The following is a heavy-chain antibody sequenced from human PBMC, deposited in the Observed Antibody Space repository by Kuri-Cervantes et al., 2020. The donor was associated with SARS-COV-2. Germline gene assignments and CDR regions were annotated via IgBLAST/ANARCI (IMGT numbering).Heavy chain of an antibody. Sequence: GESLKISCAASGFTFDDYAVHWVRQAPGKGLEWVSLISGDGVITYYADSVKGRFTISRDNSKNTLYLEMNSLRVEDTAVYYCAKDPLYRGTYDLGKLDSWGRGTLVTVSS. J-gene: IGHJ4*02. V-gene: IGHV3-43*02. CDR2: ISGDGVIT. D-gene: IGHD3-3*01. CDR1: GFTFDDYA. CDR3: AKDPLYRGTYDLGKLDS.